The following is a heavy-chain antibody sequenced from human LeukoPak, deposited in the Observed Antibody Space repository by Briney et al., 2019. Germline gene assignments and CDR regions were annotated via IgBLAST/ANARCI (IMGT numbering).Heavy chain of an antibody. V-gene: IGHV3-11*01. CDR1: GFTFSDYY. Sequence: PGGSLRLSCAASGFTFSDYYMSWIRQAPGRGLEWVSYISSSGSTIYYAASVKGRFTISRDNAKNSLYLQMNSLRAEDTAVYYCARERSYYDSSGYYGYWGQGTLVTVSS. CDR2: ISSSGSTI. D-gene: IGHD3-22*01. CDR3: ARERSYYDSSGYYGY. J-gene: IGHJ4*02.